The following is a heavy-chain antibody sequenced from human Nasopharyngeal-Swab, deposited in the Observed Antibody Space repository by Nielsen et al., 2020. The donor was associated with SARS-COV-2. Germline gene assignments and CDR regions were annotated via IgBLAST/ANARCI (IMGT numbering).Heavy chain of an antibody. CDR3: TRCGGSCYTGKDY. D-gene: IGHD2-15*01. CDR2: IRSKGNSYAT. Sequence: GESLKISFAASGFTFSDSAIHWVRQASGKGLEWVGRIRSKGNSYATAYAASVKGRFTISRDDSKNTAYLQMNSLITEDTAVYYCTRCGGSCYTGKDYWGQGTLVTVSS. V-gene: IGHV3-73*01. CDR1: GFTFSDSA. J-gene: IGHJ4*02.